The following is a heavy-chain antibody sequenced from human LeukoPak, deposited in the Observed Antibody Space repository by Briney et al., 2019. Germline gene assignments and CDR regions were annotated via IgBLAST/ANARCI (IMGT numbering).Heavy chain of an antibody. CDR1: GFTFSGSA. CDR3: TRHYDIPLDAFDI. V-gene: IGHV3-73*01. CDR2: IRSKANSYAT. Sequence: GGSLKLSCAASGFTFSGSAMHWVRQASGKGLEWVGRIRSKANSYATAYAASVKGRFTISRDDSKNTAYLQMNSLKTEDTAVYYCTRHYDIPLDAFDIWGQGTMVTVSS. D-gene: IGHD3-9*01. J-gene: IGHJ3*02.